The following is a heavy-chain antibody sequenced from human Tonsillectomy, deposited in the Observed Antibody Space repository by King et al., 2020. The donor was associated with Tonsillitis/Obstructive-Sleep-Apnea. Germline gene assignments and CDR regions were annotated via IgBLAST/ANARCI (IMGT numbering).Heavy chain of an antibody. V-gene: IGHV2-5*02. CDR3: AHRPPLYSDGAFDI. CDR1: GFSLSTSGVG. D-gene: IGHD1-26*01. J-gene: IGHJ3*02. CDR2: IFWDGDK. Sequence: TLKESGPTLVKPTQTLTLTCTFSGFSLSTSGVGVGWIRQPPGKALEWLALIFWDGDKRYSPSLRSRLTITKDASKNQVVLTMTNMDPVDTATYYCAHRPPLYSDGAFDIWGHRTMVSVSS.